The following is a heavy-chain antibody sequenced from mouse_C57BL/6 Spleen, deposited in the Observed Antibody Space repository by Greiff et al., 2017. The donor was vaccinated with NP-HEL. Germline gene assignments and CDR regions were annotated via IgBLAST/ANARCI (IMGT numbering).Heavy chain of an antibody. Sequence: EVMLVESGGGLVQPGGSMKLSCAASGFTFSDAWMDWVRQSPEKGLEWVAEIRNKANNHATYYAESVKGRFTISRDDSKSSVYLQMNSLRAEDTGIYYCTRRRDGYYAWFAYWGQGTLVTVSA. J-gene: IGHJ3*01. CDR2: IRNKANNHAT. D-gene: IGHD2-3*01. V-gene: IGHV6-6*01. CDR3: TRRRDGYYAWFAY. CDR1: GFTFSDAW.